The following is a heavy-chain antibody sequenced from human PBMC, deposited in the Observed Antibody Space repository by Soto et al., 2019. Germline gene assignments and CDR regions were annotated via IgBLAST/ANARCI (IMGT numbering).Heavy chain of an antibody. Sequence: ASVKVSCKASGYTFTNYDINWVRQATGQGPEWMGWMDPDSGDTGYVPNFQGRVSMTRSTSISTAYMELSDLRSEDTAVYYCARSRGGTGVPFDVWGQGTQVTVSS. D-gene: IGHD7-27*01. CDR1: GYTFTNYD. CDR3: ARSRGGTGVPFDV. V-gene: IGHV1-8*01. J-gene: IGHJ4*02. CDR2: MDPDSGDT.